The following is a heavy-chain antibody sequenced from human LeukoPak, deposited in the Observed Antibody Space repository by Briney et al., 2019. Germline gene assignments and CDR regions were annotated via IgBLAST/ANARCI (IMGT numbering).Heavy chain of an antibody. CDR2: IYHSGST. V-gene: IGHV4-38-2*02. D-gene: IGHD2-15*01. CDR3: ARTGRNTLFDY. J-gene: IGHJ4*02. CDR1: GYSISSGYF. Sequence: SETLSLTCTVSGYSISSGYFWGWIRQPPGKGLEWIGSIYHSGSTNYNPSLKSRVTISVDTSKNQFSLKLSSVTAADTAVYYCARTGRNTLFDYWGQGTLVTVSS.